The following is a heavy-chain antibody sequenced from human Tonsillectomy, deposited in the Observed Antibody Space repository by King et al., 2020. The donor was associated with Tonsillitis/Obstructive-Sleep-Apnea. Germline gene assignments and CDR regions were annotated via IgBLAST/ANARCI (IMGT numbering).Heavy chain of an antibody. Sequence: VQLVESGGGVVQPGRSLRLSCTASGFTFSSYGIHWVRQAPGKGLEWVAVIWYDGSNKYYADSVKGRFTISRDNSKNTLYLQMNSVRAEDTAVYYCARDGFNAFDIWGQGTMVTVSS. J-gene: IGHJ3*02. V-gene: IGHV3-33*01. CDR2: IWYDGSNK. CDR1: GFTFSSYG. CDR3: ARDGFNAFDI.